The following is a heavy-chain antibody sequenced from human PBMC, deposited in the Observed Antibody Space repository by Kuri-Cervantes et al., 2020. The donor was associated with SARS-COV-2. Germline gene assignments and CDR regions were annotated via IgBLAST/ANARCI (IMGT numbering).Heavy chain of an antibody. D-gene: IGHD6-13*01. CDR3: ARDLSSSWSHNWFDP. J-gene: IGHJ5*02. CDR2: INAGNGNT. Sequence: ASVKVSCKASGYTFTSYAMHWVRQAPGQRLEWMGWINAGNGNTKYSQKFQGRVTITRDTSASTAYMELSSLRSEDTAVYYCARDLSSSWSHNWFDPWGQGTLVTGSS. V-gene: IGHV1-3*01. CDR1: GYTFTSYA.